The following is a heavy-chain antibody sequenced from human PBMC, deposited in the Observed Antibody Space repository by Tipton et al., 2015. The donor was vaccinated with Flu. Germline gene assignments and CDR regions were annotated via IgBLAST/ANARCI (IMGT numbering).Heavy chain of an antibody. Sequence: SLRLSCAASGFTFSSYSMNWVRQAPGKGLEWVSSISSSSSYIYYADSVKGRFTISRDNAKNSLYLQMNSLRAEDTAVYYCARDRPIVVVPAAPNNAFDIWGQGTMVTVSS. CDR2: ISSSSSYI. D-gene: IGHD2-2*01. J-gene: IGHJ3*02. V-gene: IGHV3-21*01. CDR1: GFTFSSYS. CDR3: ARDRPIVVVPAAPNNAFDI.